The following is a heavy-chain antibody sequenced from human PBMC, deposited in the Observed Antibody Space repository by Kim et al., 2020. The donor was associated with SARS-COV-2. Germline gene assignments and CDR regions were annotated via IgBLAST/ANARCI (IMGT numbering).Heavy chain of an antibody. Sequence: QKFQGRVTMTRDTSISTAYMELSRLRSDDTAVYYCAREGGYSYGSGAFDIWGQGTMVTVSS. CDR3: AREGGYSYGSGAFDI. V-gene: IGHV1-2*02. D-gene: IGHD5-18*01. J-gene: IGHJ3*02.